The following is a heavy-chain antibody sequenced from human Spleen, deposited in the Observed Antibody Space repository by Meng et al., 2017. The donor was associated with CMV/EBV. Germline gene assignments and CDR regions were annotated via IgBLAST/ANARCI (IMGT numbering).Heavy chain of an antibody. Sequence: TDYYIHWLRQAPGRGLEWMGWMKPSNGDTTYAPNFQGRVTMTRDRSISTAYMDLIGLTSDDTAVYYCARGGYCSAASCFPTRRLDSWGQGTLVTVSS. CDR3: ARGGYCSAASCFPTRRLDS. CDR1: TDYY. J-gene: IGHJ4*02. V-gene: IGHV1-2*02. CDR2: MKPSNGDT. D-gene: IGHD2-2*01.